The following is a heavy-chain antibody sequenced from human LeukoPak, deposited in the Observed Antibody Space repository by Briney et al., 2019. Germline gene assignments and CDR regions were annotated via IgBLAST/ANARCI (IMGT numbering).Heavy chain of an antibody. CDR2: INPNSGDA. CDR1: GYTFNDYY. CDR3: ARQAYCGGDCYYYYMDV. V-gene: IGHV1-2*02. D-gene: IGHD2-21*01. J-gene: IGHJ6*03. Sequence: ASLKVSCKASGYTFNDYYIHWVRQAPGQGLEWMGWINPNSGDANYAQKFQGRVTMTRDTSISTVYMELSRLRSDDTAVYYCARQAYCGGDCYYYYMDVWGKGTTVTVSS.